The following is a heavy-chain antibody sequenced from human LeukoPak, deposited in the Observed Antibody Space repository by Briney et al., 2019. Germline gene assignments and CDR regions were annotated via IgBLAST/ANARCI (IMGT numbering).Heavy chain of an antibody. CDR3: AKDDYYVSSGYRPGYYYMDV. Sequence: GGSLRLSCAASGFTFSSYAMSWVRQAPGKGLEWVSAISGSGGSTYYADSVKGRFTISRDNSKNTLYLQMNSLRAEDTAVYYCAKDDYYVSSGYRPGYYYMDVWGKGTTVTVSS. J-gene: IGHJ6*03. CDR1: GFTFSSYA. CDR2: ISGSGGST. D-gene: IGHD3-22*01. V-gene: IGHV3-23*01.